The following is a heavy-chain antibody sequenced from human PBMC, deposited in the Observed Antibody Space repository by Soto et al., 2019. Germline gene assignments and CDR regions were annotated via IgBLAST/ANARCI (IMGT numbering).Heavy chain of an antibody. V-gene: IGHV1-58*01. Sequence: QLVQSGPEVKKPGTSVKVSCKASGFTFTSSAVQWVRQARGQRLEWIGWIVVGSGNTNYAQKFQERVTITRDMSTSTAYMELSSLRSEDTAVYYCAAAPYYDFWSGYSWFDPWGQGTLVTVSS. CDR1: GFTFTSSA. D-gene: IGHD3-3*01. CDR2: IVVGSGNT. CDR3: AAAPYYDFWSGYSWFDP. J-gene: IGHJ5*02.